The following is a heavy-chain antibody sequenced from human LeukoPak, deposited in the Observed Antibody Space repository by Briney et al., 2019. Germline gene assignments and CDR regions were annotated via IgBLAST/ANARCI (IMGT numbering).Heavy chain of an antibody. D-gene: IGHD5-18*01. J-gene: IGHJ4*02. Sequence: GGSLRLSXAASGFTFSSYEMNWVRQAPGKGLEWVSYISSSGSTIYYADSVKGRFTISRDNAKNSLYLQMNSLRAEDTAVYYCARDNSGYSYGPLNDYWGQGTLVTVSS. CDR3: ARDNSGYSYGPLNDY. CDR1: GFTFSSYE. CDR2: ISSSGSTI. V-gene: IGHV3-48*03.